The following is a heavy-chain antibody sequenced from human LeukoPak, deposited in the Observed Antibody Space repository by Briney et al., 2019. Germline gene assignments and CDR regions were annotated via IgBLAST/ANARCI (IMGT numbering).Heavy chain of an antibody. Sequence: SETLSLTCAGYGGSFSGYYWSWIRQPPGKGLEWIGEINHSGSTNYNPSLKSRVTISVDTSKNQFSLRLSSVTAADTAVYYCARDPYDSSGPHLLGGFDYWGQGTLVTVSS. CDR1: GGSFSGYY. CDR3: ARDPYDSSGPHLLGGFDY. D-gene: IGHD3-22*01. CDR2: INHSGST. V-gene: IGHV4-34*01. J-gene: IGHJ4*02.